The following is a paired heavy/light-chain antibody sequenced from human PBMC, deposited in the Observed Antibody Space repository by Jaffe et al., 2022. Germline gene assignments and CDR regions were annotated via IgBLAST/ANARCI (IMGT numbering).Heavy chain of an antibody. D-gene: IGHD3-10*01. CDR2: IIPIFGTA. Sequence: QVQLVQSGAEVKKPGSSVKVSCKASGGTFSSYAISWVRQAPGQGLEWMGGIIPIFGTANYAQKFQGRVTITADESTSTAYMELSSLRSEDTAVYYCARAHSGSYYIGDNEYYFDYWGQGTLVTVSS. J-gene: IGHJ4*02. CDR1: GGTFSSYA. CDR3: ARAHSGSYYIGDNEYYFDY. V-gene: IGHV1-69*01.
Light chain of an antibody. CDR3: MQGIHLPRT. CDR1: QSLLHSDGKTY. J-gene: IGKJ4*01. Sequence: DIVMTQTPLSLSVTPGQPASISCKSSQSLLHSDGKTYLYWYLQKPGQSPQLLIYEVSSRFSGVPDRFSGSGSGTDFTLKISRVEAEDVGVYYCMQGIHLPRTFGGGTKVEIK. V-gene: IGKV2-29*02. CDR2: EVS.